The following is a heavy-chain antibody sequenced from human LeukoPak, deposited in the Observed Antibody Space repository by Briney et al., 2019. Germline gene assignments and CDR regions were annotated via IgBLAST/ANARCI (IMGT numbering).Heavy chain of an antibody. CDR2: ISAYNGNT. V-gene: IGHV1-18*01. J-gene: IGHJ4*02. CDR1: GYTFTSYG. D-gene: IGHD3-3*01. Sequence: ASVKVSCKASGYTFTSYGISWVRQAPGQGLERMGWISAYNGNTNYAQKLQGRVTMTTDTSTSTAYMELRSLRSDDTAVYYCARLSRWDFWSGYPDYWGQGTLVTVSS. CDR3: ARLSRWDFWSGYPDY.